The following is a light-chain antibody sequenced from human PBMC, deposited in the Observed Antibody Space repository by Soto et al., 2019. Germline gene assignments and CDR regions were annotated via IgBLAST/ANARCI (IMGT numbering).Light chain of an antibody. Sequence: QSVLTQPPSASGTPGQRVTISCSGGSSNIGINTVNWYQQLPGTAPKVLIYTDNQRPSGVPDRFSGSKSGTSASLAINGLQSGDEADYYCSSYTSSSTRVFGTGTKVTVL. CDR2: TDN. J-gene: IGLJ1*01. CDR1: SSNIGINT. CDR3: SSYTSSSTRV. V-gene: IGLV1-44*01.